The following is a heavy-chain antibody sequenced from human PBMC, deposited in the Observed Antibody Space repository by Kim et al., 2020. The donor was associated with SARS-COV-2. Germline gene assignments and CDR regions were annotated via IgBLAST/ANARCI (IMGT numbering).Heavy chain of an antibody. Sequence: GSTNSNPSLKSRVTISVDTSKNQFSLKLSSVTAADTAVYYCARGRDDIDYWGQGTLVTVSS. CDR3: ARGRDDIDY. CDR2: GST. V-gene: IGHV4-61*02. J-gene: IGHJ4*02.